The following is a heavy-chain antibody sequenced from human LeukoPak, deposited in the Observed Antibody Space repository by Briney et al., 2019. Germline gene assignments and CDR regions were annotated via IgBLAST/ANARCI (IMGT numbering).Heavy chain of an antibody. CDR2: ISGSGGST. J-gene: IGHJ6*02. CDR3: AKHSMVRGVTPDGMDV. V-gene: IGHV3-23*01. CDR1: GFTFSS. Sequence: GGSLRLSCAASGFTFSSWVRQAPGKGLEWVSSISGSGGSTYYADSVKGRFTISRDNSQNTLYLQMNSLRAEDTAVYYCAKHSMVRGVTPDGMDVWGQGTTVTVSS. D-gene: IGHD3-10*01.